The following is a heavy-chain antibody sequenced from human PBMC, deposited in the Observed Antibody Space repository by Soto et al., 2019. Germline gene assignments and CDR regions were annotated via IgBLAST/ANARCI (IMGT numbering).Heavy chain of an antibody. Sequence: PSETLSLTCTVSGGSVSSGSYYWSWIRQPPGKGLEWIGYIYYSGSTNYNPSLKSRVTISVDTSKNQFSLKLSSVTAADTAVYYWGREGKVAVGLYGMDVWGKGTTVPVSS. J-gene: IGHJ6*04. CDR3: GREGKVAVGLYGMDV. CDR1: GGSVSSGSYY. D-gene: IGHD3-10*01. V-gene: IGHV4-61*01. CDR2: IYYSGST.